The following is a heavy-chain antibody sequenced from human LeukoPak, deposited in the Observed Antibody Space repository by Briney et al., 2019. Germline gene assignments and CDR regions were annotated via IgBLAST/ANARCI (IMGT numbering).Heavy chain of an antibody. V-gene: IGHV4-4*07. CDR2: IYTSGST. Sequence: SETLSLTCTVSGGSISSYYWSWIRQPAGKGLEWIGRIYTSGSTNYNPSLKSRVTMSVDTSKNQFSLKLSSVTAADTAVYYCAREGRIRAAASTFGYWGQGTLVTVSS. D-gene: IGHD6-13*01. CDR3: AREGRIRAAASTFGY. CDR1: GGSISSYY. J-gene: IGHJ4*02.